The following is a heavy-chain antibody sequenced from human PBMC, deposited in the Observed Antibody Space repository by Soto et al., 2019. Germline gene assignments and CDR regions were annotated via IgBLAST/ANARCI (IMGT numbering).Heavy chain of an antibody. CDR1: GYTFTSYG. V-gene: IGHV1-18*01. CDR3: ARDFPSKNIEYSSSSVTNWFDP. J-gene: IGHJ5*02. Sequence: QVQLVQPGAEVKKPGASVKVSCKASGYTFTSYGISWVRQAPGQGLEWMGWISASNGNTNYAQKLQGRVTMTTDTSTGTAYMELRSLRSDDTAVYYCARDFPSKNIEYSSSSVTNWFDPWGQGPLVTVSS. D-gene: IGHD6-6*01. CDR2: ISASNGNT.